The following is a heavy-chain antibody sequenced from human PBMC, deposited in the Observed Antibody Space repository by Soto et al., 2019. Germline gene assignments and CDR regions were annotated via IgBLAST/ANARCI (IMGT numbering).Heavy chain of an antibody. D-gene: IGHD3-10*01. CDR3: AKDLSFSSKSVHFEY. Sequence: EVQLLESGGGLVLPGGSLRLACAASGFSFNSFAMNWVRQAPGKGLEWVSTITGSGGATYYADSVKGRFTISRDNSKNTVYLQMNSLTAEDTALYYCAKDLSFSSKSVHFEYWGQGTLVTVSS. CDR1: GFSFNSFA. J-gene: IGHJ4*02. V-gene: IGHV3-23*01. CDR2: ITGSGGAT.